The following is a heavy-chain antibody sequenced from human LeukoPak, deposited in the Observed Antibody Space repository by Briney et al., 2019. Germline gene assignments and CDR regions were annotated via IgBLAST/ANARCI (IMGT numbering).Heavy chain of an antibody. D-gene: IGHD2-2*01. V-gene: IGHV3-7*01. Sequence: QAGGSLRLSCAASGFTFSSYWMSWVRQAPGKGLEWVANIRQDGGEKYYVDSVKGQFTISRDNAKNSLYLQMTSLRAEDTAVYYCARENRSTSCCFDYWGQGTLVTVSS. J-gene: IGHJ4*02. CDR3: ARENRSTSCCFDY. CDR1: GFTFSSYW. CDR2: IRQDGGEK.